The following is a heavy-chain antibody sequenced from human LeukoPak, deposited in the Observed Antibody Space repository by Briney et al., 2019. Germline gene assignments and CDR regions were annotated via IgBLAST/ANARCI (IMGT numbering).Heavy chain of an antibody. Sequence: SETLSLTCTVSGASISSYHWSWIRQPAGEGLEWIGRIYTSGSTNYNPSLKSRVTMSVDTSKNQFSLKLTFVTAADTAVYYCVRYEGDFWGQGTLVTVSS. CDR3: VRYEGDF. V-gene: IGHV4-4*07. CDR1: GASISSYH. D-gene: IGHD3-3*01. CDR2: IYTSGST. J-gene: IGHJ4*02.